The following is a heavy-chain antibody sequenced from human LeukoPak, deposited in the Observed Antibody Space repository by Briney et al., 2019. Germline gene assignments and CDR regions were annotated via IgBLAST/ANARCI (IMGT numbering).Heavy chain of an antibody. J-gene: IGHJ3*02. CDR3: AKRDDSSSWTAFDI. D-gene: IGHD6-13*01. Sequence: PGGSLRLSCAASGFTFSSSAMTWVRQAPGKGLEWVSSISGSGVSTYYADSVKGRFTISRDNSKNTVYLRMNSLRAEDTAVYYCAKRDDSSSWTAFDIWGQGTMVTVSS. CDR1: GFTFSSSA. V-gene: IGHV3-23*01. CDR2: ISGSGVST.